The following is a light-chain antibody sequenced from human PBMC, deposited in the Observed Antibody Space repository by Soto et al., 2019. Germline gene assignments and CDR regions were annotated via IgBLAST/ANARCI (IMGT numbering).Light chain of an antibody. CDR3: QKYDSAPLT. Sequence: DIQMTQSPSSLTASIGDRVTISCRASQGFSNSLAWYQQKPGKVPTLLIYGASILQSGVPSRFSGSGSGTYVTLTISCLQPEDVAPYFCQKYDSAPLTFGGGTKVEIK. CDR1: QGFSNS. V-gene: IGKV1-27*01. CDR2: GAS. J-gene: IGKJ4*01.